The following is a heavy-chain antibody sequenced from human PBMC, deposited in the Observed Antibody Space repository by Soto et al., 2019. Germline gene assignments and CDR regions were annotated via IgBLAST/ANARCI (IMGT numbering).Heavy chain of an antibody. V-gene: IGHV3-21*01. Sequence: LSLTCAASGFTFSSYSMNWVRQAPGKGLEWVSSISSSSSYIYYADSVKGRFTISRDNAKNSLYLQMNSLRAEDTAVYYCARDVQLQQYPYYFDYWGQGTLVTVSS. CDR2: ISSSSSYI. J-gene: IGHJ4*02. CDR3: ARDVQLQQYPYYFDY. CDR1: GFTFSSYS. D-gene: IGHD4-4*01.